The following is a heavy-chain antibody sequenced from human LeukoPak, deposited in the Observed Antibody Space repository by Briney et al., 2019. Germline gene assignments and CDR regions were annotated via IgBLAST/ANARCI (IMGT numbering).Heavy chain of an antibody. Sequence: PGEAPEISWKGSGTIFTSYWIGWVRQIPGKGLGLRGIIYPGDSDTRYSPSFQGQITISADKSISTAYLQWSSPKASDTAMFYCARRGLGGVVLDAFDIWGQGTTVTVSS. D-gene: IGHD3-16*01. CDR2: IYPGDSDT. CDR1: GTIFTSYW. V-gene: IGHV5-51*01. CDR3: ARRGLGGVVLDAFDI. J-gene: IGHJ3*02.